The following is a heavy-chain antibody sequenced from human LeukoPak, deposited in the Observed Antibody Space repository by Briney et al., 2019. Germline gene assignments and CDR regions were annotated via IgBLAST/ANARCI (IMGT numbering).Heavy chain of an antibody. CDR1: GFTFSSYG. CDR2: IRYDGSNK. D-gene: IGHD3-22*01. V-gene: IGHV3-30*02. CDR3: AKNRNYYDSSGYLFDY. Sequence: GGSLRLSCAASGFTFSSYGMHWVRQAPGKGLEWAAFIRYDGSNKCYADSVKGRFTISRDNSKNTLYLQMNSLRAEDTAVYYCAKNRNYYDSSGYLFDYWGQGTLVTVSS. J-gene: IGHJ4*02.